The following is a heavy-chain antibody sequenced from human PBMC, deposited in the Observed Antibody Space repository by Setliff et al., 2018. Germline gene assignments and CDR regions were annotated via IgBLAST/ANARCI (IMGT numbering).Heavy chain of an antibody. CDR2: IHASGSP. D-gene: IGHD3-9*01. J-gene: IGHJ4*01. V-gene: IGHV4-61*02. CDR3: ARERYFDWFFED. Sequence: PSETLSLTCTVSGGSITSGSFYWSWIRQPAGKKLEWIGRIHASGSPDYNPSFKSRVTISRYTSTNQFSLELGSVTAADTAVYYCARERYFDWFFEDWGHGTLVTVSS. CDR1: GGSITSGSFY.